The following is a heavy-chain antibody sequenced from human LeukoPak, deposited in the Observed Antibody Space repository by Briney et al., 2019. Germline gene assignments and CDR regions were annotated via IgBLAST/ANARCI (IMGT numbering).Heavy chain of an antibody. CDR2: IRYDGSNK. V-gene: IGHV3-30*02. CDR1: GFTFSSYG. J-gene: IGHJ4*02. CDR3: ARVGHHLYYDFWSGYYDLAY. Sequence: GGSLRLSCAASGFTFSSYGMHWVRQAPGKGLEWVAFIRYDGSNKYYADSVKGRFTISRDNSKNTLYLQMNSLRAEDTAVYYCARVGHHLYYDFWSGYYDLAYWGQGTLVTVSS. D-gene: IGHD3-3*01.